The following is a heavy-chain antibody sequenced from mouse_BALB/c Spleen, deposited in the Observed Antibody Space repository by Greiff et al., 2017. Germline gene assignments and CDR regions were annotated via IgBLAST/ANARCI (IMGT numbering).Heavy chain of an antibody. J-gene: IGHJ3*01. CDR1: GFSLTSYG. D-gene: IGHD2-14*01. V-gene: IGHV2-2*02. CDR2: IWSGGST. CDR3: ARNYYRYDSGFAY. Sequence: QVQLKESGPGLVQPSQSLSITCTVSGFSLTSYGVHWVRQSPGKGLEWLGVIWSGGSTDYNAAFISRLSISKDNSKSQVFFKMNSLQANDTAIYYCARNYYRYDSGFAYWGQGTLVTVSA.